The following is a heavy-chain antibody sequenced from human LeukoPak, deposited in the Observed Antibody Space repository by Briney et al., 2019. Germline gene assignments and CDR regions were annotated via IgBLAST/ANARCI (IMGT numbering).Heavy chain of an antibody. CDR2: FYLSGTT. Sequence: SETLSLTCAVRDYSISSGYSWGWVRQPPGKGLEWIANFYLSGTTYYNTSLTSRVTISLGTSNNHFSLKLSSVTASDTAVYWCAKTDYGDYGAFNIWGQGTMVTVSS. CDR3: AKTDYGDYGAFNI. D-gene: IGHD4-17*01. J-gene: IGHJ3*02. CDR1: DYSISSGYS. V-gene: IGHV4-38-2*01.